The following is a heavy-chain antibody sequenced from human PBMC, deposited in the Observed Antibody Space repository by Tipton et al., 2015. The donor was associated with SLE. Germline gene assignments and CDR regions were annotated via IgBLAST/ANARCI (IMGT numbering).Heavy chain of an antibody. D-gene: IGHD3/OR15-3a*01. J-gene: IGHJ5*02. CDR3: ATSPKVDCGNH. V-gene: IGHV3-7*01. CDR1: GFPFSTYA. Sequence: SLRLSCAASGFPFSTYAMTWVRQAPGKGLEWVANIKQDGNEIYYVDSVKGRFSISRDNAKNSLYLQMNSLRAEDTAVYYCATSPKVDCGNHWGQGTLVTVSS. CDR2: IKQDGNEI.